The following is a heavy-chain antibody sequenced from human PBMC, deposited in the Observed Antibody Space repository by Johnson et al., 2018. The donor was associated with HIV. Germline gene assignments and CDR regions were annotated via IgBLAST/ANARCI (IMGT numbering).Heavy chain of an antibody. D-gene: IGHD1-26*01. CDR1: GFTFGSYW. V-gene: IGHV3-7*03. J-gene: IGHJ3*02. Sequence: MQLVESGGGLVQPGGSLRLACAASGFTFGSYWMTWVRQSPGKGLAWVANIKEDGSEKHYLDSVKGRFTISRDNAKNSLYLQMNSLRAEDMAVYYCARDRLPSGSYWGGGFGIWGQGTMVTVSS. CDR2: IKEDGSEK. CDR3: ARDRLPSGSYWGGGFGI.